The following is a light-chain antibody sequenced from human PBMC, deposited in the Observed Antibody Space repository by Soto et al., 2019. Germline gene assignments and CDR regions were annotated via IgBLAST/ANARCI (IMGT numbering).Light chain of an antibody. CDR3: GSWDTSLNGGV. J-gene: IGLJ2*01. CDR1: GSNIGNNY. V-gene: IGLV1-51*01. Sequence: QSVLTQPPSVSATPGQKVTISCSGSGSNIGNNYVSWYQQLPGTAPKLLIFDNSKRPSGIPDRFSGSKSGTSATLGITGLQTGDEADYYCGSWDTSLNGGVFGGGTKLTVL. CDR2: DNS.